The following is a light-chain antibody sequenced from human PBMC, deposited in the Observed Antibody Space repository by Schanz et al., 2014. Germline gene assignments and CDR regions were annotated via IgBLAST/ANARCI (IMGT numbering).Light chain of an antibody. V-gene: IGLV2-11*01. CDR2: DVT. CDR3: CSYAGNYTRV. J-gene: IGLJ2*01. CDR1: SSDIGGYNY. Sequence: QSALTQPPSASGSPGQSVTISCTGTSSDIGGYNYVSWYQQPPGKAPKLMIYDVTERPSGVPDRFSGSKSGNTASLTISGLQAEDEADYYCCSYAGNYTRVFGGGTKLTVL.